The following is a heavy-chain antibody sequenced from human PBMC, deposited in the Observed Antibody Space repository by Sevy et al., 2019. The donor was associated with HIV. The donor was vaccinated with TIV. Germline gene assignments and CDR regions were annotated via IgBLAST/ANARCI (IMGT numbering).Heavy chain of an antibody. CDR2: INRDGSST. Sequence: GGSLRLSCAASGFTFSNYWMHWVRQAPGKGLVWVSRINRDGSSTRYADFVKGRFTISRDNAKNTLYLQMNSLRAEDTALYYCARGGSYYYDSSGTDALDIWGQWTMVTVSS. D-gene: IGHD3-22*01. CDR1: GFTFSNYW. V-gene: IGHV3-74*01. J-gene: IGHJ3*02. CDR3: ARGGSYYYDSSGTDALDI.